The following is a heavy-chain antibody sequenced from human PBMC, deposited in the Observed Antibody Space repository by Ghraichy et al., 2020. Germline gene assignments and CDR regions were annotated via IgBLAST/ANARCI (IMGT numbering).Heavy chain of an antibody. J-gene: IGHJ6*03. Sequence: SETLSLTCAVYGGSFSGYYWSWIRQPPGKGLEWIGEINHSGSTNYNPSLKSRVTISVDTSKNQFSLKLSSVTAADTAVYYCARGWMPGGVRGVITQNYYYYYMDVWGKGTTVTVSS. D-gene: IGHD3-10*01. V-gene: IGHV4-34*01. CDR1: GGSFSGYY. CDR3: ARGWMPGGVRGVITQNYYYYYMDV. CDR2: INHSGST.